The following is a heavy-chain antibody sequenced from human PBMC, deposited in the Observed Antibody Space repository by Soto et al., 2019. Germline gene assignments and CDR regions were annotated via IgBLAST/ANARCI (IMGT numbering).Heavy chain of an antibody. CDR3: ARDRNGYSGYDWKETDYYYYGMDV. D-gene: IGHD5-12*01. J-gene: IGHJ6*02. V-gene: IGHV1-46*01. CDR1: RDTFTSYY. Sequence: ASVKVSCKAPRDTFTSYYINWVRQAPGQGLEWIGVINPHGGSTVYAQKFQGRVTMTRDTSASTVYMELSSLRSEDTAVYYCARDRNGYSGYDWKETDYYYYGMDVWGQGTTVTVSS. CDR2: INPHGGST.